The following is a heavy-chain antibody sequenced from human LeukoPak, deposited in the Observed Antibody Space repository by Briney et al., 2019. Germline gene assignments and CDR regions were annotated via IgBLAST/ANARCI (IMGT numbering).Heavy chain of an antibody. CDR2: MNPNSGNT. V-gene: IGHV1-8*01. CDR1: GYTFTSYD. Sequence: ASVKVSCKDSGYTFTSYDINWVRQATGQGLEWMGWMNPNSGNTGYAQKFQGRVTMTRNTSISTAYMELSSLRSEDTAVYYCARGYPGIAVAGPRNYYYYGMDVWGQGTTVTVSS. CDR3: ARGYPGIAVAGPRNYYYYGMDV. J-gene: IGHJ6*02. D-gene: IGHD6-19*01.